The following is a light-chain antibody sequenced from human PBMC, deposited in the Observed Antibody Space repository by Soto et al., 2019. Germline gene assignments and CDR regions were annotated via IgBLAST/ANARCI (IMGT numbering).Light chain of an antibody. J-gene: IGKJ2*01. V-gene: IGKV3-20*01. Sequence: EFVLTQSPGTLSLSPGERATLSCRASQSVYNSYLAWYQQKPGQTPRLLINAASNRATGVPDRFSGSGSGTDFTLTISRLEPEDFAVYYCQQYGSPPHTFGQGTKVEI. CDR1: QSVYNSY. CDR3: QQYGSPPHT. CDR2: AAS.